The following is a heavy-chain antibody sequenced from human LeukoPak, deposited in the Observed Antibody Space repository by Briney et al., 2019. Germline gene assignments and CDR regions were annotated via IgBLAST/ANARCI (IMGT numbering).Heavy chain of an antibody. V-gene: IGHV4-59*01. J-gene: IGHJ4*02. CDR3: ARVGDSSGWTFDY. Sequence: SETLSLTCTVSGGSISSYYWSWIRQPPGKGLEWIGYNYYIGSTNYNPSLKSRVTISLDTSKNQFSLKLSSVTAADTAVYYCARVGDSSGWTFDYWGQGTLVTVSS. D-gene: IGHD6-19*01. CDR2: NYYIGST. CDR1: GGSISSYY.